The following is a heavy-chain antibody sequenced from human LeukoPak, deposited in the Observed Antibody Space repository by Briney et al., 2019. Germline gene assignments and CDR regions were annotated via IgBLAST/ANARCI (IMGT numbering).Heavy chain of an antibody. Sequence: GGSLRLSCAASGFTVSNSYMSWGRQAPGKGLEWVSIIYSGGSTYYADSVKGRFTISRDSSKNTLYLQMNSLRDEDTAVYYCARVPNDYGDFSWGQGTLVTVSS. CDR3: ARVPNDYGDFS. D-gene: IGHD4-17*01. CDR2: IYSGGST. V-gene: IGHV3-53*01. J-gene: IGHJ5*02. CDR1: GFTVSNSY.